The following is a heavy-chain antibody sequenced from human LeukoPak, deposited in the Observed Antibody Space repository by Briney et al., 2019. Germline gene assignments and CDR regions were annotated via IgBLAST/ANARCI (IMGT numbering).Heavy chain of an antibody. CDR1: GFTFSPYW. Sequence: GGSLRLSCAASGFTFSPYWMHWVRQSPGTGLVWVSRINSDGITTIYADSVKGRFTISRDNTKNTLYLQVTSLRAEDTAVYYCARDRFYGMDLWGQGTTVTVSS. CDR2: INSDGITT. CDR3: ARDRFYGMDL. V-gene: IGHV3-74*01. J-gene: IGHJ6*02.